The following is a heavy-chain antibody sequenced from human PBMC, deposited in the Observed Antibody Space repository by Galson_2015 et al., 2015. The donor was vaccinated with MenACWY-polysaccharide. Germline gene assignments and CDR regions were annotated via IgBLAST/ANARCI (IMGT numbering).Heavy chain of an antibody. CDR1: GFTSSNYG. CDR2: IAHDGTVT. V-gene: IGHV3-30*18. Sequence: SLRLSCAASGFTSSNYGMQWVRQAPGKGLEWVTVIAHDGTVTHYTDSVRGRFTVSRDNSKNMLYLYMNSLRPDDTAVYFCAKERDARMSSSLNLWGQGTLVIVSS. D-gene: IGHD1-20*01. CDR3: AKERDARMSSSLNL. J-gene: IGHJ4*02.